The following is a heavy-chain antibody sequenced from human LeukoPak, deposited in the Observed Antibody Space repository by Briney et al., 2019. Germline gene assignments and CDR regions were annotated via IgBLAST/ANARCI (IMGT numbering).Heavy chain of an antibody. CDR3: TTDWGYCSSTSCYRGLDY. J-gene: IGHJ4*02. V-gene: IGHV3-15*01. D-gene: IGHD2-2*02. Sequence: GGSLRLSCAASGFTFSNAWMSWVRQAPGKGLEWVGRIKSKTDGGTTDYAAPVKGRFTISRDDSKNTLYLQMNSLKTEDTAVYYCTTDWGYCSSTSCYRGLDYWGQGTLVTVSS. CDR1: GFTFSNAW. CDR2: IKSKTDGGTT.